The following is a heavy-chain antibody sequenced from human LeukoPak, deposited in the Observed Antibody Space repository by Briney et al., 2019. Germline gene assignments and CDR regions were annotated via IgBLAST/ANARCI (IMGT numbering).Heavy chain of an antibody. Sequence: GGSLRLSCAAAGFTFSSYWMSWVRQAPGKGLEWVANIKQEGREKYYVDSVKGRFTISRDNTKNSLYLQMNSLRAEDTAVYYCARGYCSSTSCHLYYFDYWGQGTLVTVSS. CDR2: IKQEGREK. CDR1: GFTFSSYW. CDR3: ARGYCSSTSCHLYYFDY. J-gene: IGHJ4*02. D-gene: IGHD2-2*01. V-gene: IGHV3-7*01.